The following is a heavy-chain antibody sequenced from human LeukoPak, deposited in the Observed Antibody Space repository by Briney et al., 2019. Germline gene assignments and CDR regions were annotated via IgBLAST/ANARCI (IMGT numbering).Heavy chain of an antibody. Sequence: PGGSLRLSCAASAFSFSDYNMNWVRQAPGKGLEWVSYISSSSSTIYYADSVKGRFTISRDNAKNSLYLQMNSLRAEDTAVYYCARDLLGWELHYFDYWGQGTLVTVSS. V-gene: IGHV3-48*01. CDR2: ISSSSSTI. CDR1: AFSFSDYN. J-gene: IGHJ4*02. CDR3: ARDLLGWELHYFDY. D-gene: IGHD1-26*01.